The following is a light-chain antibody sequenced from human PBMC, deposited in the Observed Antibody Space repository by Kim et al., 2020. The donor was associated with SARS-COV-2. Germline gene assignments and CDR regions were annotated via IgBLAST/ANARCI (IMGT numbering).Light chain of an antibody. J-gene: IGLJ2*01. CDR3: QVWDTNSDHCV. Sequence: PRATSTNDCGGKSMECKSVHWYRQEPGADPELVIYYNYDRPSGIPERVAGSRSGDSAAQTISGVEAGDEADYDCQVWDTNSDHCVFGGGTQLTDL. V-gene: IGLV3-21*04. CDR2: YNY. CDR1: SMECKS.